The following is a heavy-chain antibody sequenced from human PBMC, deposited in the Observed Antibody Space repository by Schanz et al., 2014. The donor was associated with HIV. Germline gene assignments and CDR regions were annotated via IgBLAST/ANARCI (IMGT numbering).Heavy chain of an antibody. CDR3: ASGRRSGIGWRMDV. CDR1: GGTFRSNA. Sequence: QVQLVQSGAEVKKTGSSVKVSCKASGGTFRSNAITWVRQAPGQGLEWIGHFNVMLSKINSAQKFQGRVSMTADPSTNTVYMEMRGLRFEDTAVYYCASGRRSGIGWRMDVWGQGTTVSVSS. J-gene: IGHJ6*02. V-gene: IGHV1-69*01. D-gene: IGHD6-19*01. CDR2: FNVMLSKI.